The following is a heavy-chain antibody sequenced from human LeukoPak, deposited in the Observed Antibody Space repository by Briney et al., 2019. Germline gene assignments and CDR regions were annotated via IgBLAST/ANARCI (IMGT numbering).Heavy chain of an antibody. CDR1: GESLSKYY. D-gene: IGHD3-9*01. V-gene: IGHV4-34*01. CDR2: INHRGST. J-gene: IGHJ1*01. CDR3: ASLPGGYDILTGYYKRGYFQH. Sequence: SETLSLTCAVYGESLSKYYWTWIRQSPGKGLEWIGEINHRGSTNHNPSLKSRVTLSVDTSKNQFSLKLSSVTAADTAVYYCASLPGGYDILTGYYKRGYFQHWGQGTLVTVSS.